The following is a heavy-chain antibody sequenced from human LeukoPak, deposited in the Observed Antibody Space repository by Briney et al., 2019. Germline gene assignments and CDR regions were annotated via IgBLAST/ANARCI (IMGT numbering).Heavy chain of an antibody. D-gene: IGHD5-18*01. CDR2: IYYSGST. CDR3: ARGGYSYGYLYYFDY. J-gene: IGHJ4*02. V-gene: IGHV4-59*01. CDR1: GGSISSYY. Sequence: SETLSLTCTVSGGSISSYYWSWIRQPPGKGLEWIGYIYYSGSTNYNPSLKSRVTISVDTSKNQFSLKLSSVTAADTAVYYWARGGYSYGYLYYFDYWGQGTLVTVSS.